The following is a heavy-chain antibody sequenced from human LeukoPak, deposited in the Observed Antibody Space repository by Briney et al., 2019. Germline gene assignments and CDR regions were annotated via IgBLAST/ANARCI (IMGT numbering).Heavy chain of an antibody. J-gene: IGHJ6*02. CDR3: AKDGGHDYGDYYYGMDV. D-gene: IGHD4-17*01. CDR2: ISGSGGST. V-gene: IGHV3-23*01. CDR1: GFTFSSYA. Sequence: GGSLRLSCAASGFTFSSYAMSWVRQAPGKGLEWVSAISGSGGSTYYADSVKGRFTISRDNSKNTLYLQMNSLRAEDTAVYYRAKDGGHDYGDYYYGMDVWGQGTTVTVSS.